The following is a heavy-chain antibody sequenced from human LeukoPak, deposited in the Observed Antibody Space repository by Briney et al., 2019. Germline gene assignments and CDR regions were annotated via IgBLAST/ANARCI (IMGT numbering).Heavy chain of an antibody. J-gene: IGHJ4*02. CDR2: ITASGDST. CDR1: GFTFSNYV. Sequence: QPGESLRLSCAASGFTFSNYVMIWVRQAPGKGLEWVSGITASGDSTYYGDSVKGRFTMSRDNSKNTVYLQMNSLRVDDTAAYYCARRDIVVVVSASDYWGQGTLVTVSS. D-gene: IGHD2-15*01. CDR3: ARRDIVVVVSASDY. V-gene: IGHV3-23*01.